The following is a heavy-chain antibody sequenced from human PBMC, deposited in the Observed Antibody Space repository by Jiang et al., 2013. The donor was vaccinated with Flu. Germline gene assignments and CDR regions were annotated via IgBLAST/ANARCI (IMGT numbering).Heavy chain of an antibody. J-gene: IGHJ6*03. V-gene: IGHV4-39*01. CDR3: ARQPYCSSTSCYTSFDYYYYMDV. D-gene: IGHD2-2*02. CDR2: IYYSGST. CDR1: GGSISSSSYY. Sequence: GPGLVKPSETLSLTCTVSGGSISSSSYYWGWIRQPPGKGLEWIGSIYYSGSTYYNPSLKSRVTISVDTSKNQFSLKLSSVTAADTAVYYCARQPYCSSTSCYTSFDYYYYMDVWGKGTTVTVSS.